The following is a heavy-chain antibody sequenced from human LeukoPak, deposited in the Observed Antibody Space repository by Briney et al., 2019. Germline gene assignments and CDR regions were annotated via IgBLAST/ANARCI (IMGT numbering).Heavy chain of an antibody. CDR3: VRLYYADTVFDY. V-gene: IGHV4-39*01. D-gene: IGHD3-3*01. CDR1: GASMTSSNFY. CDR2: IYYSGTT. J-gene: IGHJ4*02. Sequence: PSETLSLTCTVSGASMTSSNFYWGWIRQPPGKGLEWIGTIYYSGTTYYNPSLKSRVTISVDTSKNQFSLYLTSVTAADTAVYYCVRLYYADTVFDYRGQGSLVTVSS.